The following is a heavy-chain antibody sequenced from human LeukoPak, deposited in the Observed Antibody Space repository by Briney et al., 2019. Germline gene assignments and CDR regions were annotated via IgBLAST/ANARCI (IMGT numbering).Heavy chain of an antibody. CDR3: ARKGIGSSRYQNMDV. Sequence: GGSLRLSCAASGFTFSGYAMSWVRQAPGKGPEWVSTISIDGGRTYYADSVKGRFTVSRDTSKNTLYLQMNSLRAEDTAVYYCARKGIGSSRYQNMDVWGKGTTVTVSS. CDR1: GFTFSGYA. V-gene: IGHV3-23*01. J-gene: IGHJ6*03. CDR2: ISIDGGRT. D-gene: IGHD6-25*01.